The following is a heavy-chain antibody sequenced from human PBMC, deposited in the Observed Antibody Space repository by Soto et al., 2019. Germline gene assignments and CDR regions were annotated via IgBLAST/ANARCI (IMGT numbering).Heavy chain of an antibody. CDR3: ARDGNSGYDSFDY. Sequence: QVQLVQSGAEVKKPGASVKVSCKASGYTFTRYYIHWVRQAPGQGLEWMGRINPSGGSISYAQKFQGRVTMTRDTSTSTVYMELSSLRSEDTAVYYCARDGNSGYDSFDYWGQGTLVTVSS. J-gene: IGHJ4*02. D-gene: IGHD5-12*01. CDR1: GYTFTRYY. V-gene: IGHV1-46*03. CDR2: INPSGGSI.